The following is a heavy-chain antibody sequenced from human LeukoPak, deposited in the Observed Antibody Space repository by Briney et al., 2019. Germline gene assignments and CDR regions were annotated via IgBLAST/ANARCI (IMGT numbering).Heavy chain of an antibody. D-gene: IGHD3-10*01. CDR1: GYTFTGYY. CDR2: INPNSGGT. Sequence: EASVKVSCKASGYTFTGYYVHWVRQAPGQGLEWMGWINPNSGGTNYAQKFQGRVTMTRDTSISTAYMELSRLRSDDTAVYYCARDPYNLWFGEARFDPWGQGTLVTVSS. J-gene: IGHJ5*02. V-gene: IGHV1-2*02. CDR3: ARDPYNLWFGEARFDP.